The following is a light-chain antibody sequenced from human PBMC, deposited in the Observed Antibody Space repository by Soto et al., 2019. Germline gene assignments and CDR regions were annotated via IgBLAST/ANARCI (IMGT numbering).Light chain of an antibody. J-gene: IGKJ5*01. CDR1: QSVSSIY. V-gene: IGKV3-20*01. CDR3: QQYGSSPIT. CDR2: GAC. Sequence: EIVLTQSPGTLSLSPRERATLSCRASQSVSSIYLAWYQQKPGQAPRLLIYGACSRATGIPDRFSGSGSGTDFTLTISRLVPEDGAVYYCQQYGSSPITFGQGTRLEIK.